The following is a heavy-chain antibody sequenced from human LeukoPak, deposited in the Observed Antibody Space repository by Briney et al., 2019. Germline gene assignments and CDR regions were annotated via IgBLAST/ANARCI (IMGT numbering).Heavy chain of an antibody. Sequence: SVKVSCKASGGTLSSYAISWVRQAPGQGLEWMGRIIPIFGIANYAQKFQGRVTITADKSTSTAYMELSSLRSEDTAVYYCARDSTRYYDFWSDYYYYGMDVWGQGTTVTVSS. CDR3: ARDSTRYYDFWSDYYYYGMDV. CDR1: GGTLSSYA. J-gene: IGHJ6*02. CDR2: IIPIFGIA. D-gene: IGHD3-3*01. V-gene: IGHV1-69*04.